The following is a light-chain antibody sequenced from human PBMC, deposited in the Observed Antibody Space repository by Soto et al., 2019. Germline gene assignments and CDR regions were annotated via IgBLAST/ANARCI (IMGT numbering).Light chain of an antibody. J-gene: IGKJ5*01. CDR3: QQYSHLIP. CDR1: QNIIFY. CDR2: DAS. V-gene: IGKV1-33*01. Sequence: DIQLTQSPSSLSASVGDRVTITCRASQNIIFYLNWYQQKLGKAPKLLIYDASNLETGVPSRFSGSGSGTNFTFTTSSLQPEDIATYYCQQYSHLIPFGQGTRLEIK.